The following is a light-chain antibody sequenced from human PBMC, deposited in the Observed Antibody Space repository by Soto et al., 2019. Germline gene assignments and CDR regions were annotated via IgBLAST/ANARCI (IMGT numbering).Light chain of an antibody. V-gene: IGKV1-39*01. CDR1: QTISSY. J-gene: IGKJ1*01. Sequence: DNPMSQSPSSLSASVGDRVTITCRASQTISSYLNWYQQKPGKAPKLLIYVASSLQGGVPSRFSGSGSGTDFTLTISSLQPDDFATYYCQQYNSYSRTFGQGTKVDIK. CDR2: VAS. CDR3: QQYNSYSRT.